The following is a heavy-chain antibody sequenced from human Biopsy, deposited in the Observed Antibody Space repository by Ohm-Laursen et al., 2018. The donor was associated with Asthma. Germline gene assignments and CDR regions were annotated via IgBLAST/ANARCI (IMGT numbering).Heavy chain of an antibody. V-gene: IGHV4-34*01. CDR3: ARAGQCSSTSCYNPGRFDP. Sequence: SETLSLTCAVCGGSFSGYYWSWIRQPPGKGLEWIGEINHSGSTNYNPSLKSRVTISVDTSKNQFSLKLSSVTAADTAVYYRARAGQCSSTSCYNPGRFDPWGQGTLVTVSS. J-gene: IGHJ5*02. CDR2: INHSGST. CDR1: GGSFSGYY. D-gene: IGHD2-2*01.